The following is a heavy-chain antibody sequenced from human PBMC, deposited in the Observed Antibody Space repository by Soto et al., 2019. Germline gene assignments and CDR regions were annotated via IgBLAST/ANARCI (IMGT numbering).Heavy chain of an antibody. CDR1: GSSISSSRYY. Sequence: SGTLXLTWTVSGSSISSSRYYWGWIRQPTGRGLEWIGSIYYSGSTYYNLSLKSRVTISVDTSKNQFSLKLSSVTAADTAVYFCARLPGYCSGDSCRSDYWGQGTLVTVS. CDR3: ARLPGYCSGDSCRSDY. D-gene: IGHD2-15*01. CDR2: IYYSGST. V-gene: IGHV4-39*01. J-gene: IGHJ4*02.